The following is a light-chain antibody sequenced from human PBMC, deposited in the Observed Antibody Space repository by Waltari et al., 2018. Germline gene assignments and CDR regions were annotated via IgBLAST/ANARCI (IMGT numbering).Light chain of an antibody. CDR3: LLYMGSGIWV. V-gene: IGLV8-61*01. CDR2: KAN. CDR1: SGSLSSTSY. Sequence: TVVTQEPSLSVFPGGTVTLTYALSSGSLSSTSYASWYQQSPGQTPRTLVYKANIRSSGVPDRFAGSVLGNKAVLIITGAQAEDESTYYCLLYMGSGIWVFGGGTKLTVL. J-gene: IGLJ3*02.